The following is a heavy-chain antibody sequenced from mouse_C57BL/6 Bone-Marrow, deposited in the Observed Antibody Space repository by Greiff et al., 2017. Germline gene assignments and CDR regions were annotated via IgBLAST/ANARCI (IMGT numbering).Heavy chain of an antibody. CDR3: ARMATVRGDY. V-gene: IGHV3-6*01. D-gene: IGHD1-1*01. CDR2: ISYDGSN. J-gene: IGHJ4*01. Sequence: EVQLVESGPGLVKPSQSLSLTCSVTGYSITSGYYWNWIRQFPGNKLEWMGYISYDGSNNYNPSLKNRISITRDTSKNQFFLKLNSVTTEDTATYYCARMATVRGDYWGQGTSVTVSS. CDR1: GYSITSGYY.